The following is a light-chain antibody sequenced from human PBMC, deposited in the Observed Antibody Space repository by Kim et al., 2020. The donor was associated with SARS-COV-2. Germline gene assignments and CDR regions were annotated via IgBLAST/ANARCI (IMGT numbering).Light chain of an antibody. CDR2: DAS. CDR3: QQRDSWPRT. V-gene: IGKV3-11*01. Sequence: LSPRERVTLSCRASQSVGSQLAWYQHKSGQAPRLLIYDASNRATGIPARFSGSGSGTDFTLTISSLQPEDFAVYYCQQRDSWPRTFGQGTKVDIK. J-gene: IGKJ1*01. CDR1: QSVGSQ.